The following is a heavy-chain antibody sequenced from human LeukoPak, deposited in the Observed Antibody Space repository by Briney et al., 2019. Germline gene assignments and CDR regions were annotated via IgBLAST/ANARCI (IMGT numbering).Heavy chain of an antibody. V-gene: IGHV3-30*18. D-gene: IGHD2-2*01. Sequence: GSLRLSCAASGFTFSSYAMHWGRRAPGKGLEWVAVISYDGSNKYYADSVKGRFTISRDNSKNTLYLQMNSLRAEDTAVYYCAKDPSPLYCSSTSCSPYGMDVWGEGTTVTVSS. CDR3: AKDPSPLYCSSTSCSPYGMDV. CDR1: GFTFSSYA. J-gene: IGHJ6*02. CDR2: ISYDGSNK.